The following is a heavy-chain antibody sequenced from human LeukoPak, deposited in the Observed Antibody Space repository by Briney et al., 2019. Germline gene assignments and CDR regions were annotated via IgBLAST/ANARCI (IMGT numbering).Heavy chain of an antibody. J-gene: IGHJ4*02. V-gene: IGHV3-30*01. CDR1: GFTFGNHA. Sequence: GGSLRLSCAASGFTFGNHAMHWVRQAPGMGLEWVAVISYEASNKYYADSVKGRFAISRDNSKNMLYLQMNSLRAEDTAVYYCARDYLVGCTDTICYPIDYWGQGTLVTVSS. CDR2: ISYEASNK. D-gene: IGHD2-8*02. CDR3: ARDYLVGCTDTICYPIDY.